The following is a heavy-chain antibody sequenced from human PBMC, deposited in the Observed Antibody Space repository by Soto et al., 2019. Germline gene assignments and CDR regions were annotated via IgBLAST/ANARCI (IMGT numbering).Heavy chain of an antibody. CDR2: IIPIFGTA. Sequence: QVQLVQSGAEVKKPGSSVKVSCKASGGTFSSYAISWVRQAPGQGLEWMGGIIPIFGTANYAQKFQGRVTIIAHESTSTAYMELSSLRSEDTAVYYCARDRHCNGGSCYSQYNWFDPWGQGTLVTVSS. CDR3: ARDRHCNGGSCYSQYNWFDP. V-gene: IGHV1-69*01. D-gene: IGHD2-15*01. CDR1: GGTFSSYA. J-gene: IGHJ5*02.